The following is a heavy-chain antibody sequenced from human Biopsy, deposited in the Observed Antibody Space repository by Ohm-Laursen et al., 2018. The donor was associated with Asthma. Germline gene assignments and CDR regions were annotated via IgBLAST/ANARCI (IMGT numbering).Heavy chain of an antibody. Sequence: SLTCDVYPGSFSGSFWTWIRQSPGKGLEWIGETNERGVTNNNPSLKSRVIISIDTYWNRVSLKLTSVTAADTAVYYCARGPELDVWGQGTTVTVS. CDR3: ARGPELDV. V-gene: IGHV4-34*01. CDR1: PGSFSGSF. J-gene: IGHJ6*02. CDR2: TNERGVT.